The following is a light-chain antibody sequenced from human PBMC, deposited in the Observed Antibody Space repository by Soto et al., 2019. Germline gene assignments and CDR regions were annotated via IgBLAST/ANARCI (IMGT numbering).Light chain of an antibody. CDR1: QSIGDC. CDR3: QQFNSYPWT. Sequence: DIHMTQSPSPLSASVGDRDTITCRASQSIGDCLAWYQQKPGKAPNLLIYRASSLDSGIPSRFSGSGSGTEFTVTISSLQPEDFATYYCQQFNSYPWTFGQGTKVDIK. V-gene: IGKV1-5*03. CDR2: RAS. J-gene: IGKJ1*01.